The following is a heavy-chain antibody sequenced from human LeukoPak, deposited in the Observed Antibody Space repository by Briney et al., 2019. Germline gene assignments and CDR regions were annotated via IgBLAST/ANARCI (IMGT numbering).Heavy chain of an antibody. V-gene: IGHV3-13*04. J-gene: IGHJ4*02. Sequence: GGSLRLSCVASGFTLSSYDMHWVRQATGKGLEWVAGIGTAGDTYYPDSVKGRFTISREKAKNALYPQMNSLRAGDTALYYCARVDSSSLSDWGQGTLVTVSS. CDR1: GFTLSSYD. CDR2: IGTAGDT. D-gene: IGHD3-22*01. CDR3: ARVDSSSLSD.